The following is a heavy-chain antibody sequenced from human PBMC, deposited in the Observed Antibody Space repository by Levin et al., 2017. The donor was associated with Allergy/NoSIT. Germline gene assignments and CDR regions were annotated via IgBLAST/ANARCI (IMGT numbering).Heavy chain of an antibody. CDR1: GGSISSSSYY. CDR2: IYYSGST. J-gene: IGHJ2*01. D-gene: IGHD3-22*01. CDR3: AKTHLRSITMIVVVMTNYWYFDL. Sequence: PSETLSLTCTVSGGSISSSSYYWGWIRQPPGKGLEWIGSIYYSGSTYYNPSLKSRVTISVDTSKNQFSLKLSSVTAADTAVYYCAKTHLRSITMIVVVMTNYWYFDLWGRGTLVTVSS. V-gene: IGHV4-39*01.